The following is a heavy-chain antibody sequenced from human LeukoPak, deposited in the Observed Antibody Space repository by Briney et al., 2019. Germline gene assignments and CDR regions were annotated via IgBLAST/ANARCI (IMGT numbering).Heavy chain of an antibody. Sequence: SQTLSLTCAISGDSVSSKSVAWNWIRQSPSRGLEWLGRTYYRSKWYNDYALSVKSRITFNPDTSKNQFSLQLNSVTPEDTAVYYCARDRPCASGSYPIDYWGQGTLVTVSS. D-gene: IGHD3-10*01. V-gene: IGHV6-1*01. CDR1: GDSVSSKSVA. CDR3: ARDRPCASGSYPIDY. CDR2: TYYRSKWYN. J-gene: IGHJ4*02.